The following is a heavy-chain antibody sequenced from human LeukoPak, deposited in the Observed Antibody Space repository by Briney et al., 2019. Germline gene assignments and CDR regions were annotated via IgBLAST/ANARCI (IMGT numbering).Heavy chain of an antibody. J-gene: IGHJ3*01. CDR2: SNAGNGNT. D-gene: IGHD2-21*01. Sequence: ASVKVSCKASGYTFTSYAMHWVRQAPGQRLEWMGWSNAGNGNTKYSQEFQGRVTITRDTSASTAYMELSSLRSEDTAVYYCATGNYYSGGDYYIGVSDVWGQGTKVTVCS. V-gene: IGHV1-3*02. CDR1: GYTFTSYA. CDR3: ATGNYYSGGDYYIGVSDV.